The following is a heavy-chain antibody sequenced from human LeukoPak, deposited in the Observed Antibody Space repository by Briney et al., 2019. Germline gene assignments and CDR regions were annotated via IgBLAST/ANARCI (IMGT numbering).Heavy chain of an antibody. V-gene: IGHV3-48*03. Sequence: GGSLRLSCAASGFTFSSYEMNWVRQAPGKGLEWVSYTSGGGSTIYYADSVKGRFTISRDNAKNSLYLQMDSLRAEDTAVYYCAREGVGATRGFYYGLDVWGQGTTVTVSS. J-gene: IGHJ6*02. D-gene: IGHD1-26*01. CDR3: AREGVGATRGFYYGLDV. CDR1: GFTFSSYE. CDR2: TSGGGSTI.